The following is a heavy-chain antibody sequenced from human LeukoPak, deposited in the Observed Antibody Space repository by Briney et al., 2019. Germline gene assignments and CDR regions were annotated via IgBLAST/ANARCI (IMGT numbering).Heavy chain of an antibody. Sequence: SETLSLTCAVSGGSISSGGYSWSWIRQPPGKGLEWIGYIYHSGRTYSNPSLKSRVTISVDRSKNQFSLKLSSVTAADTAVYYCARVGQGDCSSTSCYVERFDPWGQGTLVTVSS. CDR1: GGSISSGGYS. J-gene: IGHJ5*02. CDR3: ARVGQGDCSSTSCYVERFDP. D-gene: IGHD2-2*01. V-gene: IGHV4-30-2*01. CDR2: IYHSGRT.